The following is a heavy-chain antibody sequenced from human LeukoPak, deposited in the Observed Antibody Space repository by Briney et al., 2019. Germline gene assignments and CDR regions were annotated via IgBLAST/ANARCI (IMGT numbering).Heavy chain of an antibody. CDR3: GAVTITTNPDY. Sequence: ASVKVSCKASGYTFTSYAMNWVRQAPGQGLEWMGWMSPNTGNTGYVQKFQGRVTMTRNTSISTAYMELSSLTSEDTAVYYCGAVTITTNPDYWGQGTLVTVSS. CDR1: GYTFTSYA. D-gene: IGHD6-19*01. CDR2: MSPNTGNT. J-gene: IGHJ4*02. V-gene: IGHV1-8*02.